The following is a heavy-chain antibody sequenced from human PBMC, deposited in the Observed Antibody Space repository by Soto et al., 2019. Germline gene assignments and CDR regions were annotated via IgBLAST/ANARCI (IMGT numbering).Heavy chain of an antibody. D-gene: IGHD4-17*01. Sequence: EVQLVESGGGLVQPGGSLRLSCAASGFTFSSYWMHWVRQAPGKGLVWVSRINSDGSSTSYADSVKGRFTISRDNAKNTLYLQMNSLRAEDTAVYYCARGGSTTVGYYYYGMDVWGQGTTVTVS. J-gene: IGHJ6*02. CDR2: INSDGSST. V-gene: IGHV3-74*01. CDR1: GFTFSSYW. CDR3: ARGGSTTVGYYYYGMDV.